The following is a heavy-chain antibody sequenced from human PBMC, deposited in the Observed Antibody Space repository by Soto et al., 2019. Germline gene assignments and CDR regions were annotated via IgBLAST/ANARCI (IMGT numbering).Heavy chain of an antibody. V-gene: IGHV3-23*01. D-gene: IGHD1-1*01. J-gene: IGHJ4*02. CDR2: ISSGGGTT. Sequence: PGGSLKISCAASKFTFSNYAMSWVRQAPGKGLEWVSAISSGGGTTYYGDSVKGRYISSRDNSKNTLYLQMNSLRPEDTAVYYCAKATQDTTYFDYWGLGTLVTVSS. CDR3: AKATQDTTYFDY. CDR1: KFTFSNYA.